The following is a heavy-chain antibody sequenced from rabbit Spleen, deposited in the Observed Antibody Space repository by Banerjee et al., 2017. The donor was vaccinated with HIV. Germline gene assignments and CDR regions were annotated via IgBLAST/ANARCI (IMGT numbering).Heavy chain of an antibody. J-gene: IGHJ4*01. CDR3: VREVAAKFSL. V-gene: IGHV1S7*01. Sequence: QLKESGGGLVQPGGSLKLSCKASGFDFSNYYMSWVRQAPGKGLEWIGYFDPVFGSTYFASWAKGRFTISSHNAQNTLYLQLNSLTAADTATYFCVREVAAKFSLWGPGTLVTVS. CDR2: FDPVFGST. D-gene: IGHD4-1*01. CDR1: GFDFSNYY.